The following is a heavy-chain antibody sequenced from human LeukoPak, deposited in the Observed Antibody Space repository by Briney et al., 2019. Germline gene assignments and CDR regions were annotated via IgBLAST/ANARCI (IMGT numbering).Heavy chain of an antibody. D-gene: IGHD3-16*01. CDR3: ARRSYPASFDP. V-gene: IGHV4-39*01. CDR1: GDSINDDDYY. J-gene: IGHJ5*02. CDR2: VSYGGST. Sequence: SETLSLTCTVSGDSINDDDYYWGWIRQPPGKGLEHIGSVSYGGSTYYSPSLKSRVNIYIDISKNQFSLKLRSVTAADTAVYYCARRSYPASFDPWGQGSLVTVSS.